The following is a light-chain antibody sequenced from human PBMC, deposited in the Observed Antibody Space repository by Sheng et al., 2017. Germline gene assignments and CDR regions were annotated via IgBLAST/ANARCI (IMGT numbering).Light chain of an antibody. V-gene: IGKV3-20*01. J-gene: IGKJ1*01. Sequence: EIVMTQSPATLSVSPGERATLSCRASQSVSSNLAWYQQKPGQAPRLLIYDASNRATGIPDRFSGSGSGTDFTLTISRLEPEDFAVYYCQQYGSSPWTFGQGTKVEIK. CDR1: QSVSSN. CDR3: QQYGSSPWT. CDR2: DAS.